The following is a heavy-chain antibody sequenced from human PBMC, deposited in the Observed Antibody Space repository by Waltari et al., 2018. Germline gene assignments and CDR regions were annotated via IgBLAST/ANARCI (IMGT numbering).Heavy chain of an antibody. Sequence: QVQLVQSGAEVKKPGASVKVSCKASGYTFTSYGISWVRQAPGQVLEWMGWSSAYNGNTNYAQKLQGRVTMTTDTSTSTAYMELRSPRSDDTAVYYCARDSGDYSNPALGYWGQGTLVTVSS. CDR3: ARDSGDYSNPALGY. D-gene: IGHD4-4*01. CDR2: SSAYNGNT. CDR1: GYTFTSYG. J-gene: IGHJ4*02. V-gene: IGHV1-18*01.